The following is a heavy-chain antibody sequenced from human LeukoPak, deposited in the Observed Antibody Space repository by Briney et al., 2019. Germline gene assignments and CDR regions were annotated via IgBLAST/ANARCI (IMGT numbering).Heavy chain of an antibody. J-gene: IGHJ4*02. D-gene: IGHD6-19*01. CDR2: IYSGGST. CDR1: GFTVSSNY. Sequence: GGSLRLSCSASGFTVSSNYMSWVRQAPGKGLEWFSVIYSGGSTYYADSVKGRFTISRHNSKNTLYLQMNSLRAEDTAVYYCARGAYSSGWAPYFDYWGQGTLVTVSS. CDR3: ARGAYSSGWAPYFDY. V-gene: IGHV3-53*04.